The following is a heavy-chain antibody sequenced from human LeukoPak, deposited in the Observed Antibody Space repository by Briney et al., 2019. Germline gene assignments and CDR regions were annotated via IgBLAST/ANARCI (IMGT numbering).Heavy chain of an antibody. CDR2: FGPEDGET. V-gene: IGHV1-24*01. D-gene: IGHD3-22*01. CDR1: GYTLTELS. J-gene: IGHJ4*02. Sequence: ASVKVSCKVSGYTLTELSMHWVRQAPGKGLEWMGGFGPEDGETIYARKFQGRVTMTEDTSTDTAYMELSSLRSEDTAVYYCATPSPHYYDSSGYWDYWGQGTLVTVSS. CDR3: ATPSPHYYDSSGYWDY.